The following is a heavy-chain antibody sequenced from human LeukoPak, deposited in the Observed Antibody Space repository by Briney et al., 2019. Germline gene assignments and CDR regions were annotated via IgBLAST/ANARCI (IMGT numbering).Heavy chain of an antibody. CDR3: ARDGSGSYSASFDY. V-gene: IGHV3-33*01. CDR2: IWYDGSNK. CDR1: GFTFSSYG. D-gene: IGHD3-10*01. J-gene: IGHJ4*02. Sequence: GGSLRLSCAASGFTFSSYGMHWVRQAPGKGLEWMAVIWYDGSNKYYADSVKGRFTIPRDNSKNTLYLQMNSLRAEDTAVYYCARDGSGSYSASFDYWGQRTLVTVSS.